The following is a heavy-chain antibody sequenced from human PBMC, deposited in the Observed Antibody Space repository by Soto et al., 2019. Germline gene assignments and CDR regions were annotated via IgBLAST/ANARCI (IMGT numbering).Heavy chain of an antibody. J-gene: IGHJ4*02. Sequence: SLRLSFAASGFIFDSYWMRWVRQAPGKGLERVANLKQDGSEKYYVDSAKVRFTISRDNAKTSLNLQMNSLRAEDTAVYYCARTRWGMSFDYWGQGTLVTVSS. CDR1: GFIFDSYW. CDR2: LKQDGSEK. D-gene: IGHD2-8*01. V-gene: IGHV3-7*03. CDR3: ARTRWGMSFDY.